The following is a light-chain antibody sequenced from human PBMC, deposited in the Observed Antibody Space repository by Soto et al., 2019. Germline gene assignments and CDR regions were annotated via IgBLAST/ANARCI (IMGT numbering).Light chain of an antibody. CDR2: GAS. V-gene: IGKV3-20*01. J-gene: IGKJ2*01. Sequence: EIVLTQSPGTLSLSPGEGATLSCRASQSVSSSYLAWYQQQPGQAPRLLIYGASSRATGIPDRFSGSGSGTDFTLTISRLEPEDFAVYYCQHYGSSPYTFGQGTKLEIK. CDR3: QHYGSSPYT. CDR1: QSVSSSY.